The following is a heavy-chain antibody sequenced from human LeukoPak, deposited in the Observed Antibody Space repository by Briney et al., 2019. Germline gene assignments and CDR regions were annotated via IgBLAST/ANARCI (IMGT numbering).Heavy chain of an antibody. CDR3: ARVRVYSSGWYTTDALDI. CDR1: GFTFSSYS. D-gene: IGHD6-19*01. Sequence: GGSLRLSCAASGFTFSSYSMNWVRQAPGKGLEWVSSISSSSSYIYYADSVKGRFTISRDNAKNSLYLQMNSLRAEDTAVYYCARVRVYSSGWYTTDALDIWGQGTMVTVSS. J-gene: IGHJ3*02. CDR2: ISSSSSYI. V-gene: IGHV3-21*01.